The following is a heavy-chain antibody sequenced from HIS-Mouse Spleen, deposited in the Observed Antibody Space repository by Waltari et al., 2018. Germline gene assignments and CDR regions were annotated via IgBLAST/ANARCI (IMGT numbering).Heavy chain of an antibody. CDR1: GGSISSSSYY. CDR3: AREIPYSSSWYDWYFDL. CDR2: IYYRGRT. D-gene: IGHD6-13*01. J-gene: IGHJ2*01. V-gene: IGHV4-39*07. Sequence: QLQLQESGPGLVKPSETLSLTCTVSGGSISSSSYYWGWIRQPPGKGLEWIGSIYYRGRTYYNPTLKSRVTISVDTSKTQFSLKRSSVTAADTAVYYCAREIPYSSSWYDWYFDLWGRGTLVTVSS.